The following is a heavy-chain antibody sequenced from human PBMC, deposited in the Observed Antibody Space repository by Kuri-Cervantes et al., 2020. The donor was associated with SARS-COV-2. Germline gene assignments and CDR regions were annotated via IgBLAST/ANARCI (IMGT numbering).Heavy chain of an antibody. CDR3: AKDHRYSSASGFTFYCDY. CDR2: ISGSGGST. J-gene: IGHJ4*02. D-gene: IGHD3-16*01. CDR1: GFTFSSFA. V-gene: IGHV3-23*01. Sequence: GESLKISCAASGFTFSSFAMSWVRQAPGKGLEWVSAISGSGGSTYYADSVKGRFTISRDNSKNTLYLQMNSLRAEDTAVYYCAKDHRYSSASGFTFYCDYWGQGTLVTVSS.